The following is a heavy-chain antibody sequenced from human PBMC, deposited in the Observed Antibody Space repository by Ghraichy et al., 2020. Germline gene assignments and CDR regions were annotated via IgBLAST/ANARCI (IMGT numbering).Heavy chain of an antibody. V-gene: IGHV3-23*01. CDR1: GFTFSSYT. D-gene: IGHD2-2*01. CDR2: ISGSGGST. CDR3: AKDLRSSTSCCNWFDA. Sequence: GGSRRLSCAASGFTFSSYTMTWVRQAPGKGLEWVSAISGSGGSTYYADSVKGRFTISRDNSKNTLYLQMDSLRAEDTAVYYCAKDLRSSTSCCNWFDAWGQGTLVTVSS. J-gene: IGHJ5*02.